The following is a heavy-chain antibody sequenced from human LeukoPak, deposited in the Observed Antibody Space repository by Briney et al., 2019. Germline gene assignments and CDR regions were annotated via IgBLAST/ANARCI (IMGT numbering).Heavy chain of an antibody. Sequence: PSQTLSLTCTVSGGSISSGSYYWSWIRQPAGKGLEWIGRIYTSGSTNYNPSLKSRVTILVDTSKNQFSLKLSSVTAADTAVYFCARGAEYYAIWRGYAGCSDYWGQGISVTVSS. J-gene: IGHJ4*02. CDR1: GGSISSGSYY. V-gene: IGHV4-61*02. CDR2: IYTSGST. CDR3: ARGAEYYAIWRGYAGCSDY. D-gene: IGHD3-3*01.